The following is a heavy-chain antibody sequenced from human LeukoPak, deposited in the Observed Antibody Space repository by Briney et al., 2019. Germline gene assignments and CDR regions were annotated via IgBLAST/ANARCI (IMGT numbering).Heavy chain of an antibody. CDR3: ARGFNYYDSSGGDY. D-gene: IGHD3-22*01. Sequence: SETLSLTCTVSGGSISSYYWSWIRQPPGKGLEWIGYIYYSGSTNYNPSLKSRVTISVDTSKNQFSLKLSSVTAADTAVYYCARGFNYYDSSGGDYWGQGTLVTVSS. CDR1: GGSISSYY. CDR2: IYYSGST. V-gene: IGHV4-59*01. J-gene: IGHJ4*02.